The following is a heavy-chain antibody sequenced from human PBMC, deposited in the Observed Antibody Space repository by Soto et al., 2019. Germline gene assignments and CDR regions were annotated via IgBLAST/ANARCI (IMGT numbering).Heavy chain of an antibody. J-gene: IGHJ6*02. CDR2: IIPIFGTA. Sequence: GASVKVSCKASGGTFSSYAISWVRQAPGQGLEWMGGIIPIFGTANYAQKFQGRVTITADESTSTAYMELSSLRSEDTAVYYCARDRSNYYDSSGYPHYYYYYGMDVWGQGTTVTVSS. CDR1: GGTFSSYA. D-gene: IGHD3-22*01. V-gene: IGHV1-69*13. CDR3: ARDRSNYYDSSGYPHYYYYYGMDV.